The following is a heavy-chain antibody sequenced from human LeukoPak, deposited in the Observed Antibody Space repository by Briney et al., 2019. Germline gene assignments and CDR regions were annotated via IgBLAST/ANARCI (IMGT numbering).Heavy chain of an antibody. J-gene: IGHJ4*02. CDR2: IIPIFGTA. V-gene: IGHV1-69*05. CDR3: ARDNRKEAYYYGSGSYHELDY. D-gene: IGHD3-10*01. CDR1: GGTFSSYA. Sequence: SVKVSCKASGGTFSSYAISWVRQAPGQGLEWMGRIIPIFGTANYAQKIQGRVTITTDESTSTAYMELSSLRSEDTAVYYCARDNRKEAYYYGSGSYHELDYWGQGTLVTVSS.